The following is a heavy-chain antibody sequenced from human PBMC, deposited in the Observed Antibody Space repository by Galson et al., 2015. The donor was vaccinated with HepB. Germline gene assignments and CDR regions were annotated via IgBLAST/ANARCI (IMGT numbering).Heavy chain of an antibody. D-gene: IGHD5-18*01. J-gene: IGHJ4*02. V-gene: IGHV4-39*02. CDR1: GGSISSGSFY. Sequence: ETLSLTCTVSGGSISSGSFYWGWIRQPPGKGLEWIGSIYYIGNTYYNASLKSRVTISVDTSKTHFFLRLSSVTAADTAVYYCARLQTYSYGYADYWGQGTLVTVSS. CDR2: IYYIGNT. CDR3: ARLQTYSYGYADY.